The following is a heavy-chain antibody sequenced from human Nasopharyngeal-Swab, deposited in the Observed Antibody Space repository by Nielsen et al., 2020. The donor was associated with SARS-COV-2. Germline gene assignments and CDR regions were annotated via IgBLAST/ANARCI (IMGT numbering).Heavy chain of an antibody. Sequence: ASVKVSCKASGYTFTSYDINWVRQATGQGLEWMGWMNPNSGNTGYAQKFQGRVTMTRNTSISTAYMELSSLRSEDTAVYYCARSAVHSGSYYGRLDAFDIWGQGTMVTVSS. CDR3: ARSAVHSGSYYGRLDAFDI. J-gene: IGHJ3*02. CDR2: MNPNSGNT. D-gene: IGHD1-26*01. CDR1: GYTFTSYD. V-gene: IGHV1-8*01.